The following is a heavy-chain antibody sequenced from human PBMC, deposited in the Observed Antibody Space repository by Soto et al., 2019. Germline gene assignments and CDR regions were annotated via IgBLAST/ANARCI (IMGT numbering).Heavy chain of an antibody. J-gene: IGHJ6*04. CDR1: GGTFSGYY. D-gene: IGHD3-3*01. CDR3: ARDKPTYYDFWSGYYGTYYYGMAF. V-gene: IGHV4-34*01. CDR2: INHSGSA. Sequence: PSETLSLTCAVYGGTFSGYYWSWIRQPPGKGLEWIGEINHSGSANYNPSLKSRVTISVDTSKKQFSLKRSSVTAADTAVYYCARDKPTYYDFWSGYYGTYYYGMAFWRKGTTVTVS.